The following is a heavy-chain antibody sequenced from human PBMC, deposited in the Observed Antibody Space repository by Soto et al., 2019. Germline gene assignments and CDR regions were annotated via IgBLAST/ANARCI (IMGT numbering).Heavy chain of an antibody. Sequence: CTVGEGSIRSSSYCWGWIRQAPGKGLEWIGSIYYSGSTYDNAYLKSRVTISVDTSKNQFSLKLSSVTAADTSVYHCARHAVHSSCFTDYWGQGTLDIVFS. CDR2: IYYSGST. J-gene: IGHJ4*02. D-gene: IGHD6-19*01. CDR3: ARHAVHSSCFTDY. CDR1: EGSIRSSSYC. V-gene: IGHV4-39*01.